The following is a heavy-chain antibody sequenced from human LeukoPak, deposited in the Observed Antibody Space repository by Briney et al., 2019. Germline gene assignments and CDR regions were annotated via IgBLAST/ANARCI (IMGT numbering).Heavy chain of an antibody. CDR2: TYYRSKSYN. V-gene: IGHV6-1*01. Sequence: SQTLSLTCALSGDSFSSNRAAWTWIRQSPSRGLEWLGRTYYRSKSYNDYAVSVKSRITVNPDTSKIQFSLQLNSVTSEVSAVYYCARESSGWSGDFDYWGQGTLVTVSS. D-gene: IGHD6-19*01. CDR3: ARESSGWSGDFDY. J-gene: IGHJ4*02. CDR1: GDSFSSNRAA.